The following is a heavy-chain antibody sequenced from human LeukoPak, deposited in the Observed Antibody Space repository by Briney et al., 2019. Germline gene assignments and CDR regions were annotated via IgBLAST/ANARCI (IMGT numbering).Heavy chain of an antibody. CDR2: IYHSGST. J-gene: IGHJ4*02. D-gene: IGHD6-13*01. CDR3: AREGDPYSSSWYLDY. CDR1: GYSITSGYY. V-gene: IGHV4-38-2*02. Sequence: SETLSLTCTVSGYSITSGYYWGWIRQPPGKGLEWIGSIYHSGSTYYNPSLKSRVTISVDTSKNQFSLKLSSVTAADTAVYYCAREGDPYSSSWYLDYWGQGTLVTVSS.